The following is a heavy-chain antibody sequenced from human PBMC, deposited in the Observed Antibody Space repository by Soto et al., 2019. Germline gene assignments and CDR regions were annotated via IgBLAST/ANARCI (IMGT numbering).Heavy chain of an antibody. J-gene: IGHJ5*02. Sequence: ASVKVSCKASGYTFINFFIQWVRQAPGQGLEWMGWINPSSGDTQYVEKFQDRVTMTRDASISTAHMELRRLRSDDTAVYYCAREKVGATLFRWFDPWGQGTLVTVSS. CDR2: INPSSGDT. V-gene: IGHV1-2*02. D-gene: IGHD1-26*01. CDR1: GYTFINFF. CDR3: AREKVGATLFRWFDP.